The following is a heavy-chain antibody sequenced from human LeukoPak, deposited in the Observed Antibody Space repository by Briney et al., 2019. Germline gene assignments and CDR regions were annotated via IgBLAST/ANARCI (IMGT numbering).Heavy chain of an antibody. D-gene: IGHD6-6*01. V-gene: IGHV3-21*01. J-gene: IGHJ4*02. Sequence: PGGSLRLSCAASGFSFSSYRMNWVRQALGKGLEWVASISSNNGYIYYADSVKGRFTISRDNGENSLHLQMNSLRAEDAAVYYCARDLGTRKSIAFADWGQGTLVTVSS. CDR1: GFSFSSYR. CDR2: ISSNNGYI. CDR3: ARDLGTRKSIAFAD.